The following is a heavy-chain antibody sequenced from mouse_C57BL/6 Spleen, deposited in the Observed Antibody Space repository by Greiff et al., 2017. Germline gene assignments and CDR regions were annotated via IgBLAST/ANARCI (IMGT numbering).Heavy chain of an antibody. D-gene: IGHD1-1*01. V-gene: IGHV1-69*01. CDR1: GYTFTSYW. J-gene: IGHJ2*01. CDR3: ARKDIATVGAPFGD. Sequence: QVQLQQPGAELVMPGASVKLSCEASGYTFTSYWMHWVKQRPGQGLEWIGEIDPSDSDTNYNQKFKGKSTLTVDKSSSTAYMQLSSLTSEDSAVYYCARKDIATVGAPFGDWGQGTTLTVAA. CDR2: IDPSDSDT.